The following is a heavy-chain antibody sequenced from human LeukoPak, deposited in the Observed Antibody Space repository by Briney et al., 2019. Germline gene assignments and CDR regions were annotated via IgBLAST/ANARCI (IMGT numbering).Heavy chain of an antibody. Sequence: VKVSCKASGFTFTSSAMQWVRQARGQRLEWVGWIVVGSGNTNYAQKFQERVTITRDMSTSTAYMELSSLRSEDTAVYYCAADGMNYGDFDYWGQGTLVTVSS. V-gene: IGHV1-58*02. CDR2: IVVGSGNT. CDR1: GFTFTSSA. CDR3: AADGMNYGDFDY. J-gene: IGHJ4*02. D-gene: IGHD4-17*01.